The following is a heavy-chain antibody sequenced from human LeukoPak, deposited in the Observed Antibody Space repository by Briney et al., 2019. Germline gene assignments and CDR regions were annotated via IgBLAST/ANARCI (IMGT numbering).Heavy chain of an antibody. J-gene: IGHJ4*02. CDR2: IRYDGNNK. V-gene: IGHV3-30*02. Sequence: GGSLRLSCAASGLTFSSYGMHWVRQAPGKGLEWVAFIRYDGNNKYYADSVKGRFTISRDNSKNTLYLQMNSLRAEDTAVYYCAKDGSSWSLDYWGQGTLVTVSS. CDR1: GLTFSSYG. D-gene: IGHD6-13*01. CDR3: AKDGSSWSLDY.